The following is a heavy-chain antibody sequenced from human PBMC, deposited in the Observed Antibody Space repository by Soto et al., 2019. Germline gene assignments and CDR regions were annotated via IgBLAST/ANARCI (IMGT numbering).Heavy chain of an antibody. V-gene: IGHV2-70*01. CDR2: IDWDDDK. CDR3: ARIRYYDSIGYYRIDAVDI. Sequence: SGPTLVNPTQTLTLTCTFSGFSLSTSGMCVSWIRQPPGKALEWLALIDWDDDKYYSTSLKTRLTISKDTSKNQVVLTMTNMDPVDTATYYSARIRYYDSIGYYRIDAVDIWDQGTMVTVSS. D-gene: IGHD3-22*01. J-gene: IGHJ3*02. CDR1: GFSLSTSGMC.